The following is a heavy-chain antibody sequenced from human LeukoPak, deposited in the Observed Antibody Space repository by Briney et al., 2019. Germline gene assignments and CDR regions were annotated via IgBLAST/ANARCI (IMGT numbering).Heavy chain of an antibody. CDR3: ARVRVSVAGHDY. CDR2: ISYDGSNK. V-gene: IGHV3-30*03. CDR1: GFTFSSYG. J-gene: IGHJ4*02. Sequence: SGGSLRLSCAASGFTFSSYGMHWVRQAPGKGLEWVAVISYDGSNKYYADSVKGRFTISRDNSKNTLYLQMNSLRDEDTAVYYCARVRVSVAGHDYWGQGTLVTVSS. D-gene: IGHD6-19*01.